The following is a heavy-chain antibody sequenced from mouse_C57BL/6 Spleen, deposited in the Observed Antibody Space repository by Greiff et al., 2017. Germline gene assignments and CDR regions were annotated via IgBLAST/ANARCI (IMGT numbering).Heavy chain of an antibody. Sequence: EVQRVESGGGLVKPGGSLKLSCAASGFTFSDYGMHWVRQAPEKGLEWVAYISSGSSTIYYADTVKGRFTISRDNAKNTLFLQMTSLRSEDTAMYYCARNYYGSRSYWYFDVWGTGTTVTVSS. V-gene: IGHV5-17*01. CDR2: ISSGSSTI. J-gene: IGHJ1*03. CDR1: GFTFSDYG. D-gene: IGHD1-1*01. CDR3: ARNYYGSRSYWYFDV.